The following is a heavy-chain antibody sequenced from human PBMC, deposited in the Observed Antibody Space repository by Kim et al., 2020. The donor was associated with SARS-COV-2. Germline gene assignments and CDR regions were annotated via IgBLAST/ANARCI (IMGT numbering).Heavy chain of an antibody. D-gene: IGHD3-16*01. CDR1: GFTFSSYD. J-gene: IGHJ4*02. Sequence: GGSLRLSCAASGFTFSSYDMNWVRQAPGKGLEWISEISSSGSSIYYADSVRGRFTISRDNAKNSLYLQMNSLRAEDTAFYYCARTNGGNGGAGVFDYCGQRTLVTVSS. CDR3: ARTNGGNGGAGVFDY. CDR2: ISSSGSSI. V-gene: IGHV3-48*03.